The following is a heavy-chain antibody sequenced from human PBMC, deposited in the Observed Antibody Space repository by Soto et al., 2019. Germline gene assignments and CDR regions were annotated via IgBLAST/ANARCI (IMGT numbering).Heavy chain of an antibody. CDR3: ARGQPRYCSGGSCQPMDV. D-gene: IGHD2-15*01. CDR1: GGSFKGYY. CDR2: INHSGST. V-gene: IGHV4-34*01. Sequence: ETLSLTCAVYGGSFKGYYWSWIRQPQGKGLEWIGEINHSGSTNYNPSLKSRVTISVDTSKNQFSLKLSSVTAADTAVYYCARGQPRYCSGGSCQPMDVWGQGTTVTVSS. J-gene: IGHJ6*02.